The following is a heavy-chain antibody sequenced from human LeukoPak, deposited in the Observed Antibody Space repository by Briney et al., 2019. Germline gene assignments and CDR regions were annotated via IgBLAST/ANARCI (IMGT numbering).Heavy chain of an antibody. Sequence: SVKVSCKASGGTFSSYAISWVRQAPGQGLEWMGRIIPILGIANYAQKFQGRVTITADKSTSTAYMELSSLRSEDTAVYYCARSRNCSGGSCYPRNAFDIWGQGTMVTVSS. D-gene: IGHD2-15*01. V-gene: IGHV1-69*04. CDR3: ARSRNCSGGSCYPRNAFDI. J-gene: IGHJ3*02. CDR1: GGTFSSYA. CDR2: IIPILGIA.